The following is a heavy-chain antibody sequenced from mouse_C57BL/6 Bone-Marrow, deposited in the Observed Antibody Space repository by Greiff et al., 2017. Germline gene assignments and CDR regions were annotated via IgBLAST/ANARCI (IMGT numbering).Heavy chain of an antibody. CDR1: GFTFSSYA. CDR2: ISSGGDYI. Sequence: EVMLVESGEGLVKPGGSLTLSCAASGFTFSSYAMSWVRQTPEKRLEWVAYISSGGDYIYYADIVKGRFTISRDNARNTLYLQMSSLKSEYTAMYYCTRDGYYWFAYWGQGTLVTVSA. CDR3: TRDGYYWFAY. D-gene: IGHD2-3*01. V-gene: IGHV5-9-1*02. J-gene: IGHJ3*01.